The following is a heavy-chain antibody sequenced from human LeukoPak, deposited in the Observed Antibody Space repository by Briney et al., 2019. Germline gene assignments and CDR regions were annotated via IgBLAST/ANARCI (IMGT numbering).Heavy chain of an antibody. CDR3: AKDRAIAAVGTGPLNY. CDR2: IRYDGSNE. CDR1: GFTFSSYE. Sequence: GGSLRLSCAASGFTFSSYEMNWVRQAPGKGLEWVTFIRYDGSNEDYADSAKGRFTISRDNSKNTVYLQMNSLRVEDTAVYYCAKDRAIAAVGTGPLNYWGQGTLVIVSS. V-gene: IGHV3-30*02. D-gene: IGHD6-13*01. J-gene: IGHJ4*02.